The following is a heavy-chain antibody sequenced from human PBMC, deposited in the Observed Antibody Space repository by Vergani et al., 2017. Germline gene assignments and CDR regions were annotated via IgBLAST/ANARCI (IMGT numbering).Heavy chain of an antibody. V-gene: IGHV3-23*04. CDR1: GFTFSSYA. J-gene: IGHJ4*02. CDR2: ISGSGGST. Sequence: VQLVESGGGVVQRGGSLRLSCATSGFTFSSYAMSWVRQAPGKGLEWVSAISGSGGSTYYADSVKGRFTISRDNSKNTLYLQMNSLRAEDTAVYYCAKDHTRQDYYDSSGYYDYWGQGTLVTVSS. D-gene: IGHD3-22*01. CDR3: AKDHTRQDYYDSSGYYDY.